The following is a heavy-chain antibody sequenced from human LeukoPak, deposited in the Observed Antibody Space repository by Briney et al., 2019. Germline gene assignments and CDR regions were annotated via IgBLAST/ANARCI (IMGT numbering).Heavy chain of an antibody. CDR3: ARNSSGWSFDY. Sequence: SETLSLTCTVSGYSISSSSYYWGWIRQPPGKGLERIGSIYYSGSTSYNPSLKSRVTISVDTSKNQFSLKLSSVTAADTAVYYCARNSSGWSFDYWGQGTLVTVSS. CDR1: GYSISSSSYY. CDR2: IYYSGST. D-gene: IGHD6-19*01. J-gene: IGHJ4*02. V-gene: IGHV4-39*01.